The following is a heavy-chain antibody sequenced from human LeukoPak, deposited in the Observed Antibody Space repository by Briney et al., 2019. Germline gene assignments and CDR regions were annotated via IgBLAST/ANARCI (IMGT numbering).Heavy chain of an antibody. CDR1: GFTFSRYT. CDR2: VAGSSGYI. J-gene: IGHJ4*01. CDR3: ARDRGAYCGGDCYLGFDY. Sequence: GGSLRLSCAASGFTFSRYTMNWVRQAPAKGLEWVSSVAGSSGYICYADSVKGRFTISRDNAKKTLYLQMTSLTAEGTAVYYWARDRGAYCGGDCYLGFDYWGRGTLVTVSS. V-gene: IGHV3-21*01. D-gene: IGHD2-21*02.